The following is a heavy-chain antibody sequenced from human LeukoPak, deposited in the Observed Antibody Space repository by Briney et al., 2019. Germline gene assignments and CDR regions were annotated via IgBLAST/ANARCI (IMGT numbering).Heavy chain of an antibody. CDR1: GFTFSSYW. CDR3: ARVADYDFWSGYYTRDYFDY. Sequence: PGGSLRLSCAASGFTFSSYWMSWVRQAPGKGLEWVANIKQDGSEKYYVDSVKGRFTISRDNAKNSLYLQMNSLRAEDTAVYYCARVADYDFWSGYYTRDYFDYWGQGTLVTVSS. D-gene: IGHD3-3*01. V-gene: IGHV3-7*01. J-gene: IGHJ4*02. CDR2: IKQDGSEK.